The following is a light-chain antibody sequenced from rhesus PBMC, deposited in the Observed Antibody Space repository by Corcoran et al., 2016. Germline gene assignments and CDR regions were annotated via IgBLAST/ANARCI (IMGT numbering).Light chain of an antibody. J-gene: IGKJ2*01. CDR2: AAS. V-gene: IGKV1-44*03. CDR3: QHDYDNPYS. Sequence: DIQMTQSPSALSASVGDRVTISCRASQNIYSNLAWYQQKPGKAPKLLIYAASSLQTGIPSRFSGSGSVTDFTLTISSRQPEDSAGYYCQHDYDNPYSFGQGTKVEIK. CDR1: QNIYSN.